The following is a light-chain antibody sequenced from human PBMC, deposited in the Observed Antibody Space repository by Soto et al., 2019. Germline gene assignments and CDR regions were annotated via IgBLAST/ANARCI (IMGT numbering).Light chain of an antibody. J-gene: IGLJ2*01. CDR2: DVS. CDR1: SSDVGGYNY. Sequence: QSVLTQPASVSGSPGQAITISCTGTSSDVGGYNYVSWYQQHPGKAPKLMIYDVSNRPSGVSNRFSGSKSGNTASLTITWLQAEDEADYYCSSYTSSSTYVVFGGGTKLTV. V-gene: IGLV2-14*01. CDR3: SSYTSSSTYVV.